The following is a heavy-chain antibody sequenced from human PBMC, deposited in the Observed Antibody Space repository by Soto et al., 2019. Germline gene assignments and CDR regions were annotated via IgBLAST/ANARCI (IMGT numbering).Heavy chain of an antibody. CDR3: TLGPEAPGINFYFDY. CDR2: IRSKANSYAT. V-gene: IGHV3-73*01. Sequence: PGGSLRLSCAASGFTFSGSAMHWVRQASGKGLEWVGRIRSKANSYATAYAASVKGRFTISRVDSKNTAYLQMNSLKTEDTAVYYCTLGPEAPGINFYFDYWGQGTLVTVSS. J-gene: IGHJ4*02. CDR1: GFTFSGSA. D-gene: IGHD1-20*01.